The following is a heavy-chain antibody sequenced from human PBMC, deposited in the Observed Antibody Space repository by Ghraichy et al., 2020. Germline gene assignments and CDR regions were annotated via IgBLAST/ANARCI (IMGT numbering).Heavy chain of an antibody. J-gene: IGHJ1*01. CDR1: GYSISSDYY. Sequence: SGDLSLTCTVSGYSISSDYYWGWIRQPPGKGLEWIASISHSGNTFYNPSLKSRVTISIDTSKNQFSLKLSSVTAADTAVFYCATPAVAATNTHFQHWGQGTLVTVSS. CDR3: ATPAVAATNTHFQH. V-gene: IGHV4-38-2*02. D-gene: IGHD6-19*01. CDR2: ISHSGNT.